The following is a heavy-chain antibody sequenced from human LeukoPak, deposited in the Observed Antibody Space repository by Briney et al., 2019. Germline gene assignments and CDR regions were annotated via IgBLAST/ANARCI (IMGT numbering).Heavy chain of an antibody. Sequence: GGSLRVSCVASGFSFSSYGMNWVRQAPGKGLEWVSAISGSGGSTYYADSVKGRFTISRDNSKNTLYLQMNSLRAEDTAVYYCAKLQVNYYDSSGYYDGYLDYWGQGTLVTVSS. CDR2: ISGSGGST. CDR3: AKLQVNYYDSSGYYDGYLDY. D-gene: IGHD3-22*01. J-gene: IGHJ4*02. V-gene: IGHV3-23*01. CDR1: GFSFSSYG.